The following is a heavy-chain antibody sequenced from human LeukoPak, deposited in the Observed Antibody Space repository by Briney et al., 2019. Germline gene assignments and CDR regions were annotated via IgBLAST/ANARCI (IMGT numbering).Heavy chain of an antibody. J-gene: IGHJ3*02. CDR3: ARDYRIWGSRSDAFDI. D-gene: IGHD7-27*01. CDR1: GYTFTSYA. Sequence: ASVKVSCKASGYTFTSYAMHWVRQAPGQRLEWMGWINAGNGNTKYSQKFQGRVTITRDTSASTAYMELSSLRSEDTAVYYCARDYRIWGSRSDAFDIWGQGTMVTVSS. CDR2: INAGNGNT. V-gene: IGHV1-3*01.